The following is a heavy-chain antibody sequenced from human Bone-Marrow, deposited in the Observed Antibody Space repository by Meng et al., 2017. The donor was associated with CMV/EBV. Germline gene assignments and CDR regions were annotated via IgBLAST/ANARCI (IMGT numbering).Heavy chain of an antibody. V-gene: IGHV3-21*01. CDR3: ARELLFPPDYDFWSGYFIGYYYYGMDV. D-gene: IGHD3-3*01. J-gene: IGHJ6*02. CDR2: ISSSSSYI. Sequence: GGSLRLSCAASGFTFSSYSMNWVRQAPGKGLEWVSSISSSSSYIYYADSVKGRFTISRDNAKNSLYLQMNSLRAEDTAVYYCARELLFPPDYDFWSGYFIGYYYYGMDVWGQGTTVPVSS. CDR1: GFTFSSYS.